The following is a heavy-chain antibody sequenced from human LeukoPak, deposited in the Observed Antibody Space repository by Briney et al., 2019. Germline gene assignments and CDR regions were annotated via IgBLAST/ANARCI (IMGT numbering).Heavy chain of an antibody. CDR1: GFTFSSYG. J-gene: IGHJ4*02. V-gene: IGHV3-30*18. CDR2: ISYDGSNK. Sequence: GGSLRLSCAASGFTFSSYGMHWVRQAPGKGLEWVAVISYDGSNKYYADSVKGRFTISRDNSKNTLYLQMNSLRAEDTAVYYCAKNVVGATAGDYWGQGTLVTVSA. D-gene: IGHD1-26*01. CDR3: AKNVVGATAGDY.